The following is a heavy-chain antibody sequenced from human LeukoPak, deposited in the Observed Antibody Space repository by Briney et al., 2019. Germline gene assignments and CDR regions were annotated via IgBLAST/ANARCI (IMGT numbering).Heavy chain of an antibody. J-gene: IGHJ5*02. D-gene: IGHD6-13*01. V-gene: IGHV4-59*01. CDR3: ARDLSSSWANNWFDP. CDR2: IYYSGST. CDR1: GGSISSYY. Sequence: PSETLSLTCTVSGGSISSYYWSWIRQPPGKGLEWIGYIYYSGSTNYNPSLKSQVTISVDTSKNQFSLKLSSVTAADTAVYYCARDLSSSWANNWFDPWGQGTLVTVSS.